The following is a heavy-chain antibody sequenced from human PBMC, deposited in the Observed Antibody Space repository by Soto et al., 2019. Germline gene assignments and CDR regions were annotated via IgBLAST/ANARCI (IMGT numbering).Heavy chain of an antibody. J-gene: IGHJ5*02. Sequence: SETLSLTCAVYGGSFSGYYWSWIRQPPGKGLEWIGEINHSGSTNYNPSLKSRVTISVDTSKNQFSLKLSSVTAADTAVYYCASWGYSSSSTGLGFDPWGQGTLVTVSS. CDR2: INHSGST. CDR3: ASWGYSSSSTGLGFDP. D-gene: IGHD6-6*01. CDR1: GGSFSGYY. V-gene: IGHV4-34*01.